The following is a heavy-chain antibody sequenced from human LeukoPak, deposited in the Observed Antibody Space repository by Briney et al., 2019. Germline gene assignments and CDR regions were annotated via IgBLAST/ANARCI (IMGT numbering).Heavy chain of an antibody. J-gene: IGHJ5*02. CDR3: ARAQAIAVAGTGWFDP. CDR2: IIPILGIT. Sequence: ASVKVSCKASGGTFSSYAISWVRQAPGQGLEWMGRIIPILGITNYAQKFQGRVTITADKSTGTAYMELSSLRSEDTAVYYCARAQAIAVAGTGWFDPWGQGTLVTVSS. V-gene: IGHV1-69*04. CDR1: GGTFSSYA. D-gene: IGHD6-19*01.